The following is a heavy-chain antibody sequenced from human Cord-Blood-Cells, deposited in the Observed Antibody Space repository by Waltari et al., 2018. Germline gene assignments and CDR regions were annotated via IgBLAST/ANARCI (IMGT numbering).Heavy chain of an antibody. J-gene: IGHJ4*02. Sequence: QVQLQQWGAGLLKPSETLSLTCAVYGGSFSAYYWRWIRQPPGKGPEWIGEINHSGSTNYNPSLKSRVTISVDTSKNQFSLKLSSVTAADTAVYYCARGFLELRPFDYWGQGTLVTVSS. CDR1: GGSFSAYY. V-gene: IGHV4-34*01. CDR2: INHSGST. CDR3: ARGFLELRPFDY. D-gene: IGHD1-7*01.